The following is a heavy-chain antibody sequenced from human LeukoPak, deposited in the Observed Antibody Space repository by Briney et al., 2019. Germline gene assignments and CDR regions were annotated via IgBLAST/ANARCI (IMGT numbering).Heavy chain of an antibody. V-gene: IGHV3-23*01. CDR3: AKDYVVGSIDY. CDR2: IDKIGVGT. J-gene: IGHJ4*02. D-gene: IGHD2-21*01. Sequence: GGTLRLSCAASGFTFSSFAMSRIRQAPGKGLEWVSSIDKIGVGTYYADSVRGRFTISRDNSKNTLFLQMNSLRAEDSAVYYCAKDYVVGSIDYWGQGTLVTVSS. CDR1: GFTFSSFA.